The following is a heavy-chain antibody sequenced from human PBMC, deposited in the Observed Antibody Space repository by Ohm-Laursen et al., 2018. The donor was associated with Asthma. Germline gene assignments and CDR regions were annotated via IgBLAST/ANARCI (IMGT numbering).Heavy chain of an antibody. Sequence: PSDTLSLTCIVSGGSISSGHYYWTWIRQRPGTGLEWIGNIHYSGTTIYTPSLESRLTISLDTSKNQFSLNLSSVTAADTALYFCARDGRLRGSFDYWGQGNLVTVSS. CDR3: ARDGRLRGSFDY. D-gene: IGHD3-10*01. V-gene: IGHV4-31*03. CDR2: IHYSGTT. J-gene: IGHJ4*02. CDR1: GGSISSGHYY.